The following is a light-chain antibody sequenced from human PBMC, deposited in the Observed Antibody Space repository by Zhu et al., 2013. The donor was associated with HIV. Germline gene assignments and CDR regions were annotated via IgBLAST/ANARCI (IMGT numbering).Light chain of an antibody. CDR3: QQYNNWPPLT. J-gene: IGKJ4*01. Sequence: IVMTQSPATLSVSPGDRATLSCRASQSISNNLAWYQQKPGQPPRLLIFGASTRATGVSARFSGSGSGTEFTLTISSLQSEDFAVYYCQQYNNWPPLTFGRRD. V-gene: IGKV3-15*01. CDR2: GAS. CDR1: QSISNN.